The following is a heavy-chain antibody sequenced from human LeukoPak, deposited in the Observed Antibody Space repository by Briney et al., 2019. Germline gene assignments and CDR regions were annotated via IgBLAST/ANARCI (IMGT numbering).Heavy chain of an antibody. CDR3: ARGLLEPYDSSGLTFDY. Sequence: SETLSLTCTVSGGSISSYYWSWIRQPPGEGLEWIGYIYYSGSTNYNPSLKSRVTISVDTSKNQFSLKLSSVTAADTAVYYCARGLLEPYDSSGLTFDYWGQGTLVTVSS. CDR1: GGSISSYY. D-gene: IGHD3-22*01. V-gene: IGHV4-59*01. CDR2: IYYSGST. J-gene: IGHJ4*02.